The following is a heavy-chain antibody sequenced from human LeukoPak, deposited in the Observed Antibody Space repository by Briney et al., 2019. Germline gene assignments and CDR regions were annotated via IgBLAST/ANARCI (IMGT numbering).Heavy chain of an antibody. CDR1: GGSISSYY. D-gene: IGHD2-2*02. J-gene: IGHJ3*01. V-gene: IGHV4-39*01. Sequence: PSETLSLTCTVSGGSISSYYWDWIRQPPGKGLEWIGSIYYSGTTYYNPSLKSRVTISVDTSKNQFSLKLSSVTAADTAVYYCARLCYSTTSCYRDGFDVWGQGTMVTVSS. CDR2: IYYSGTT. CDR3: ARLCYSTTSCYRDGFDV.